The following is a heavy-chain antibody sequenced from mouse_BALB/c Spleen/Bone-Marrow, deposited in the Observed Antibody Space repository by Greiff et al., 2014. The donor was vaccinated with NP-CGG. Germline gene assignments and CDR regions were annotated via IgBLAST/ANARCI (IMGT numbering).Heavy chain of an antibody. J-gene: IGHJ3*01. CDR2: IDPANGNT. Sequence: VQLQQSGAELVKPGASVKLSCTASDFNIKDTYMHWVKQRPEQGLEWIGRIDPANGNTKYDPKFQGKATITADTSSNTAYLQLSSLTSEDTAVYYCASYYYGSYGFAYWGQGTLVTVSA. CDR3: ASYYYGSYGFAY. CDR1: DFNIKDTY. D-gene: IGHD1-1*01. V-gene: IGHV14-3*02.